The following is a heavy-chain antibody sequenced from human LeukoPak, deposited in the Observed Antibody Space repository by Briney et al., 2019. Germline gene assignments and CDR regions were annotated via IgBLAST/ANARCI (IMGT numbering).Heavy chain of an antibody. Sequence: SETLSLTCTVSGYSISSGYYWGWIRQPPGKGLEWIANIYHSGNTYYNPSLKSRVTISVDTSRNQFSLKLSSVTAADTAVYYCARGYFDWLVYDYWGQGTLVTVSS. V-gene: IGHV4-38-2*02. CDR1: GYSISSGYY. CDR3: ARGYFDWLVYDY. CDR2: IYHSGNT. D-gene: IGHD3-9*01. J-gene: IGHJ4*02.